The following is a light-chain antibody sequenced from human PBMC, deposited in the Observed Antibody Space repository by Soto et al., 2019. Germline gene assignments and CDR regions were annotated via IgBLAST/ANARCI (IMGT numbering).Light chain of an antibody. CDR1: QSVSRDY. J-gene: IGKJ1*01. CDR3: QPYGSSGT. Sequence: EIVLTQSPDTLSLSPGERATLSCRASQSVSRDYLVWYQQKPGQAPRLLIYGASSRATGIPDRFSGSGSGTVFTLTISRMEPEDFAVYYCQPYGSSGTFGQGTKVDIK. V-gene: IGKV3-20*01. CDR2: GAS.